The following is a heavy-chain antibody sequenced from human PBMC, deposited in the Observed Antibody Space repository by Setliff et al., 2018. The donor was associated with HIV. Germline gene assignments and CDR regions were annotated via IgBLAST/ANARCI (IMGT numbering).Heavy chain of an antibody. CDR1: GGFFMGYY. V-gene: IGHV4-34*01. J-gene: IGHJ6*03. Sequence: LSLTCAVYGGFFMGYYWTWNREAPGNGLEGIGESNYKGSSIYNPPLRSRVTISVDTSKNQFSLKLSSVTAADTATYYCARVASYFYGSRGSNFKYFYYYMDVWGKGITVTVSS. CDR3: ARVASYFYGSRGSNFKYFYYYMDV. D-gene: IGHD3-22*01. CDR2: SNYKGSS.